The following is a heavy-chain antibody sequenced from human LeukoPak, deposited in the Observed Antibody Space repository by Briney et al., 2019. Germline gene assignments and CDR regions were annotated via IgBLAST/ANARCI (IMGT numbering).Heavy chain of an antibody. J-gene: IGHJ3*02. CDR1: GYTLTELS. CDR2: FDPEDGET. D-gene: IGHD6-19*01. CDR3: ATGWVAVAGNDAFDI. Sequence: ASVKVSCKVSGYTLTELSMHWVRQAPGKGLEWMGGFDPEDGETIYAQKFQGRVTMTEDTSTDTAYMELSSLRSEDTAVYYCATGWVAVAGNDAFDIWGQGAMVTVSS. V-gene: IGHV1-24*01.